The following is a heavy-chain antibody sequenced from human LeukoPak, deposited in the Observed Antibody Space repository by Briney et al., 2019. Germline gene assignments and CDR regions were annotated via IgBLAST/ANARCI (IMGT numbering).Heavy chain of an antibody. CDR2: IRYDGSNE. V-gene: IGHV3-30*02. Sequence: TGGSLRLSCAASGFSFSGYGVHWVRQAPGKGLEWVAFIRYDGSNEYYADSVKGRFTISRDKSKNTLSLQMNGLRVEDTAVYYCAKVMPPGRIRFYSYYMDVWGKGTTVTVS. D-gene: IGHD3-16*01. J-gene: IGHJ6*03. CDR3: AKVMPPGRIRFYSYYMDV. CDR1: GFSFSGYG.